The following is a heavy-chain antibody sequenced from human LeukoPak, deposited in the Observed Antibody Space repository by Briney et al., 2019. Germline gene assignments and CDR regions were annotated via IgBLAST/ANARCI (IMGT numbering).Heavy chain of an antibody. CDR1: RFTFSTYA. CDR3: AKWGDYDVLTGYYVSDF. Sequence: QPGGSLRLSCTASRFTFSTYAMSWVRQAPGKGLEWVSAISGRSNNTYYADSVKGRFTISRDSSKNTLYLQMNSLRADDTAVYYCAKWGDYDVLTGYYVSDFWGQGTLVTVSS. D-gene: IGHD3-9*01. V-gene: IGHV3-23*01. J-gene: IGHJ4*02. CDR2: ISGRSNNT.